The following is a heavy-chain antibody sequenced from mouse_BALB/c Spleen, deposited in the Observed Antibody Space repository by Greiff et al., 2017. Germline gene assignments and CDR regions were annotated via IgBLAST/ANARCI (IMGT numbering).Heavy chain of an antibody. CDR2: ISCYNGAT. CDR1: GYSFTGYF. CDR3: ARGASWFAY. Sequence: LVKPGASVKISCKVTGYSFTGYFMNWVKQSHGKSLEWIGYISCYNGATSYNPKFKGKATFTVDTSSSTAYMQFNSLTSEDSAVYYCARGASWFAYWGQGTLVTVSA. J-gene: IGHJ3*01. D-gene: IGHD3-1*01. V-gene: IGHV1S34*01.